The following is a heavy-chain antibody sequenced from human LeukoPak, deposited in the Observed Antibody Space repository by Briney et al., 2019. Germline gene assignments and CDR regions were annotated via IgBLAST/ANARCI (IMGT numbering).Heavy chain of an antibody. V-gene: IGHV1-2*02. D-gene: IGHD6-13*01. CDR2: ISPNNGGT. CDR1: GYTFTAYY. CDR3: ARDGVSSTSWDAFDI. J-gene: IGHJ3*02. Sequence: ASVKVSCKASGYTFTAYYLHWVRQAPGQGLEWMGWISPNNGGTSYAQTFQDRVTMTRDTSISTAYMELTRLRSDDTALYYCARDGVSSTSWDAFDIWGQGTMVTVSS.